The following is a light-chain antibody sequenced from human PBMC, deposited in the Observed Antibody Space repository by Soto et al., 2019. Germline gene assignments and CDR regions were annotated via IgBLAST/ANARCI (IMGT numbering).Light chain of an antibody. V-gene: IGLV2-14*01. CDR1: RSDVGGYNY. CDR3: SSYTSGSTVI. J-gene: IGLJ2*01. CDR2: EVT. Sequence: QSALTQPASVSGSPGQPITISCTGTRSDVGGYNYVSWYQHHPGKVPRLLIYEVTNRPAEVSNRFSGSKSGITASLTISGLQSEDEADYYCSSYTSGSTVIFGGGTKVTVL.